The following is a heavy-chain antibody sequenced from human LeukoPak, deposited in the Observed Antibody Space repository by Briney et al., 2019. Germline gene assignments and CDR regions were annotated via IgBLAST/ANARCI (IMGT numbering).Heavy chain of an antibody. Sequence: GGSLRLSCAASGFTISSYGMHWVRQAPGKGLEWVAFIRYDGSNKYYADSVKGRFTITRDNSKNTLYLQMNSLRAEDTAVYYCAKVPSSGWNDFDYXGQGTLVTVSS. V-gene: IGHV3-30*02. CDR2: IRYDGSNK. CDR3: AKVPSSGWNDFDY. D-gene: IGHD6-19*01. J-gene: IGHJ4*02. CDR1: GFTISSYG.